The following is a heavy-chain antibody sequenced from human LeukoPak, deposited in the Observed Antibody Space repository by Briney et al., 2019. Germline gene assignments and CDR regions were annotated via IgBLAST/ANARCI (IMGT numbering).Heavy chain of an antibody. CDR3: ARESGSGYSY. J-gene: IGHJ4*02. CDR1: GYTFTSYG. Sequence: ASVKVSCKASGYTFTSYGISWVRQAPGQGLEWMGWISAYNGNTNCAQKFQGRVTMTTDTSTTTAYMELRSLRSEDTAVYYCARESGSGYSYWGQGTLVTVSS. CDR2: ISAYNGNT. V-gene: IGHV1-18*01. D-gene: IGHD5-12*01.